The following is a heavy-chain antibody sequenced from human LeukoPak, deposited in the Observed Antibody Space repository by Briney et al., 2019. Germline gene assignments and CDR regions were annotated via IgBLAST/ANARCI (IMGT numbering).Heavy chain of an antibody. Sequence: GGSLRLSCAASGFTVSSNYMSWVRQAPGKGLEWVSVIYSGGSTYYADSVKGRFTISRDNSKNTLYLQMNSPRAEDTAVYYCAREIRVATNWFDPWGQGTLVTVSS. J-gene: IGHJ5*02. CDR3: AREIRVATNWFDP. CDR1: GFTVSSNY. CDR2: IYSGGST. V-gene: IGHV3-53*01. D-gene: IGHD5-12*01.